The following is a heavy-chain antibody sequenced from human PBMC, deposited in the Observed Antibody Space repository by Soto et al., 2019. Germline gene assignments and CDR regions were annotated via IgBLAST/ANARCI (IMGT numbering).Heavy chain of an antibody. CDR2: ISSSGSTI. D-gene: IGHD2-8*01. V-gene: IGHV3-11*01. CDR1: GYTFTDY. CDR3: ARVRGVIWFDP. Sequence: GESLKISCKGSGYTFTDYMSWIRQAPGKGLEWVSYISSSGSTIYYADSVKGRFTISRDNAKNSLYLQMNSLRAEDTAVYYCARVRGVIWFDPWGQGTLVTVSS. J-gene: IGHJ5*02.